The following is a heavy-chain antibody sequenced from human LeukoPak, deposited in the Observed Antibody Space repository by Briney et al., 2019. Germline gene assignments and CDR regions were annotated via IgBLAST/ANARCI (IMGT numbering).Heavy chain of an antibody. V-gene: IGHV4-59*01. D-gene: IGHD2-2*01. CDR1: GGSISSYY. Sequence: SETLSLTCTVSGGSISSYYWSWLRQPPGKGLEWLGYMYYSGSTNYNPSLESRVTISADTSKNQFSLKLSSVTAADTAVYYCARDLGYCSSTSCYAWFDPWGQGTLVTVPS. CDR3: ARDLGYCSSTSCYAWFDP. J-gene: IGHJ5*02. CDR2: MYYSGST.